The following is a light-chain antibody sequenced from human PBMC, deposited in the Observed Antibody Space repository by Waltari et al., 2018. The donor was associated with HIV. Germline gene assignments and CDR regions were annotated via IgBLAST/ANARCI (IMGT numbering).Light chain of an antibody. Sequence: IALVQSLATLSLSPGERATLFCRASHGTSDYLAWYQQKAGQPPRLLLVATSSRATGVPARFSGSGAGTDFTLTISSLEPGDSVVYCWQQRKNQYTFGQGTTLEIK. CDR3: QQRKNQYT. CDR1: HGTSDY. CDR2: ATS. J-gene: IGKJ2*01. V-gene: IGKV3D-11*01.